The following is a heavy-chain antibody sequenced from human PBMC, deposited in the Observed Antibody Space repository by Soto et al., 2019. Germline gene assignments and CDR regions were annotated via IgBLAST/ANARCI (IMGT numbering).Heavy chain of an antibody. D-gene: IGHD3-10*01. CDR3: ARDRDDYGSGNYYNRIDF. J-gene: IGHJ4*02. CDR2: IIPIFGTP. CDR1: GGIFSTYA. V-gene: IGHV1-69*01. Sequence: QVQLVQSGAEVKKPGYSVKVSCKASGGIFSTYAISWLRQAPGQGLEWMGGIIPIFGTPNYAQRFQGRVTITADESTTTSYMELSSXXSEDTTVYYCARDRDDYGSGNYYNRIDFWGQGTLVTVSS.